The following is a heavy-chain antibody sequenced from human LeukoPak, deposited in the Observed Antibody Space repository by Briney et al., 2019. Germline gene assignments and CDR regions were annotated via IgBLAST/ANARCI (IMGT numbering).Heavy chain of an antibody. CDR3: ARGSGGYHYDH. J-gene: IGHJ5*02. CDR2: FFYSGST. CDR1: GGSISSYY. D-gene: IGHD3-22*01. V-gene: IGHV4-59*01. Sequence: SETLSLTCTVSGGSISSYYWSWIRQPPGKGLEWIGYFFYSGSTNYNPSLKSRVTISVDTSKNQFSLKLSSVTAADTAVYYCARGSGGYHYDHWGQGTLVTVSS.